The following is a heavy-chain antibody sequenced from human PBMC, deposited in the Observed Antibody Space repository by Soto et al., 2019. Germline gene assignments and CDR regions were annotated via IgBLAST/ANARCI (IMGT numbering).Heavy chain of an antibody. CDR1: GGSISSNY. J-gene: IGHJ5*02. D-gene: IGHD6-6*01. CDR2: IYYSGST. Sequence: SETLSLTCTVSGGSISSNYWSWIRQPPGKGLEWIGYIYYSGSTNYNPSLKSRVTISVDTSKNQFSLKLSSVTAADTAVYYCARGAQLVLWFDPWGQGTLVTVSS. CDR3: ARGAQLVLWFDP. V-gene: IGHV4-59*01.